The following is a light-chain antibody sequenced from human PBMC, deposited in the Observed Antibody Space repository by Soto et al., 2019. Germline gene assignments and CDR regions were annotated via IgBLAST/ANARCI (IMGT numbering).Light chain of an antibody. J-gene: IGKJ5*01. CDR2: DAS. CDR3: QQRSSWPIT. V-gene: IGKV3-11*01. CDR1: QSVSNF. Sequence: EIVLAQSPATLSLSPGERATLSCRASQSVSNFLVWYLQRPGQAPRLLIFDASKRAAGVPARFSGSGSGTDFTLTISILEPEDFAVYYCQQRSSWPITFGQGTRLEIK.